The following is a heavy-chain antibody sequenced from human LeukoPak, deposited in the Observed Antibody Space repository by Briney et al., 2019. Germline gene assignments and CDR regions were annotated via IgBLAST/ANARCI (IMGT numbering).Heavy chain of an antibody. V-gene: IGHV1-18*04. J-gene: IGHJ6*02. Sequence: ASVKVSCKASGYTFTGYYMHWVRQAPGQGLEWMGWISAYNGNTNYAQKLQGRVTMTTDTSTSTAYMELRSLRSDDTAVYYCARGSLGDFWSGYNYYGMDVWGQGTTVTVSS. CDR3: ARGSLGDFWSGYNYYGMDV. CDR2: ISAYNGNT. D-gene: IGHD3-3*01. CDR1: GYTFTGYY.